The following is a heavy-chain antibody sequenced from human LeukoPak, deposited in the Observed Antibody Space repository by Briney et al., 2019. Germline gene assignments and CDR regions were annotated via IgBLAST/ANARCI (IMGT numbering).Heavy chain of an antibody. CDR3: ARSDCSSCYLGVWYFFDY. Sequence: GGSLRLSCAASGLTVSKNYMSWVRQAPGRGLEWVSVMYDDGRTYYADSVKGRFTISRDNSKNTLFLQMNSPRVEDTAVYYCARSDCSSCYLGVWYFFDYWGQGSLVSVSS. CDR1: GLTVSKNY. V-gene: IGHV3-66*01. CDR2: MYDDGRT. J-gene: IGHJ4*02. D-gene: IGHD6-13*01.